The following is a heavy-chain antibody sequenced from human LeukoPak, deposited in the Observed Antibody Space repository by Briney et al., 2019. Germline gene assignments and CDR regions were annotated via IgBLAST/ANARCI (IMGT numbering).Heavy chain of an antibody. V-gene: IGHV3-48*04. Sequence: GGSLRLSCAASGFTFSTYTINWVRQAPGKGLELVSYISSSSSTIYYADSVRGRFTISRDNAKNSLYLQMNSLRAEDTAVYYCARDYYGSGSYYPYWGQGTLVTVSS. D-gene: IGHD3-10*01. J-gene: IGHJ4*02. CDR3: ARDYYGSGSYYPY. CDR2: ISSSSSTI. CDR1: GFTFSTYT.